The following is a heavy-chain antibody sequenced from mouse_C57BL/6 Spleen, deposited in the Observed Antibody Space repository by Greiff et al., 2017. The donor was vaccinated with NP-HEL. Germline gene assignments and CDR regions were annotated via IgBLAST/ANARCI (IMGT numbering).Heavy chain of an antibody. J-gene: IGHJ3*01. CDR1: GFTFSDYG. V-gene: IGHV5-17*01. CDR2: ISSGSSTI. D-gene: IGHD1-1*01. CDR3: ARTTTVVPEFAY. Sequence: EVMLVESGGGLVKPGGSLKLSCAASGFTFSDYGMHWVRQAPEKGLEWVAYISSGSSTIYYADTVKGRFTISRDNAKNTLFLQMTRLRSEDTAMYYCARTTTVVPEFAYWGQGTLVTVSA.